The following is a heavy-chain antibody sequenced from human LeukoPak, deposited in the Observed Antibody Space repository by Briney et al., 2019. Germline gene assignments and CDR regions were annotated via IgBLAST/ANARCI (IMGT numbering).Heavy chain of an antibody. J-gene: IGHJ4*02. CDR1: GFTFDDHA. Sequence: PGGSLRLSCAASGFTFDDHAMHWVRQAPGKGLEWVSGISWNSGGIAYADSVKGRFTISRDNAKNSLYLQMNSLRAEDTAVYYCARDSTSRGELFYGYWGQGTLVTVSS. CDR2: ISWNSGGI. V-gene: IGHV3-9*01. CDR3: ARDSTSRGELFYGY. D-gene: IGHD2/OR15-2a*01.